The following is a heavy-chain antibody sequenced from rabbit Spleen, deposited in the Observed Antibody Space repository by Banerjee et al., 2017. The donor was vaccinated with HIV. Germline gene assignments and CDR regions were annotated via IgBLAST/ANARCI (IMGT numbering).Heavy chain of an antibody. J-gene: IGHJ6*01. V-gene: IGHV1S45*01. CDR1: GFSFSDSYY. CDR3: ARDSGTSFSTYGMDL. CDR2: IYGGSGTST. Sequence: QEQLEESGGGLVQPEGSLTLTCTASGFSFSDSYYLCWVRQAPGKGLESIACIYGGSGTSTWYASWAKGRFTISKTSSTTVSLQMTSLTAADTATYFCARDSGTSFSTYGMDLWGPGTLVTVS. D-gene: IGHD8-1*01.